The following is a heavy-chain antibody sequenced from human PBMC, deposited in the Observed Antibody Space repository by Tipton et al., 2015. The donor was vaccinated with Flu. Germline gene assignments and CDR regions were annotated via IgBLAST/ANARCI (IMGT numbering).Heavy chain of an antibody. CDR2: INEDGSEK. D-gene: IGHD2-21*01. CDR1: GFPFRSYW. J-gene: IGHJ4*02. CDR3: AREPQEGDCQFDF. V-gene: IGHV3-7*01. Sequence: GSLRLSCVGSGFPFRSYWMTWVRQAPGKGLDWVASINEDGSEKYYVDSVKGRFTISRDNGENSLYLEISSLRADETAVYLCAREPQEGDCQFDFWGQGTLVTVSS.